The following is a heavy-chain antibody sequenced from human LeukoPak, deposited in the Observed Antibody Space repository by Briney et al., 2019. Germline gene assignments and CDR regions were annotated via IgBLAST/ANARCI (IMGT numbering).Heavy chain of an antibody. CDR1: GFTFSTYG. CDR3: ARDYDYFSGHNLDAYDI. CDR2: IKEDGSAK. V-gene: IGHV3-7*01. D-gene: IGHD2-15*01. J-gene: IGHJ3*02. Sequence: PGGSLRLSCAASGFTFSTYGIHWVRQAPGKGLEWVANIKEDGSAKSYVDSVKGRFTISRDNAKHSLYLQMNSLRVEDTSVYYCARDYDYFSGHNLDAYDIWGQGTTVIVSS.